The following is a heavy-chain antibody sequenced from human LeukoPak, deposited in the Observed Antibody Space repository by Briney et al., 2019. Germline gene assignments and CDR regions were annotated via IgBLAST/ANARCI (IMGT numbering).Heavy chain of an antibody. D-gene: IGHD2-2*01. CDR1: GGTFSSYA. V-gene: IGHV1-69*01. Sequence: KISCKASGGTFSSYAISWVRQAPGQGLEWMGGIIPIFGTANYAQKFQGRVTITADESTSTAYMELSSLRSEDTAVYYCASKYQQDAFDIWGQGTMVTVSS. CDR2: IIPIFGTA. J-gene: IGHJ3*02. CDR3: ASKYQQDAFDI.